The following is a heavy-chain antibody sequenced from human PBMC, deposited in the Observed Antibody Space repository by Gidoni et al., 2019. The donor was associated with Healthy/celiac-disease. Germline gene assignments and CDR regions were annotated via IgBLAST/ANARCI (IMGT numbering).Heavy chain of an antibody. Sequence: QVQLEQYGAEVKKPGASGKVPCKASGDTFTGYYMHWVRQAPGQGLEWMGGINPNSGGTHYAQKFQGRVTMTRDTSISTAYMALSRLSSDDTAVYYCARPRGYSSGWYDFDYWGQGTLVTVSS. CDR2: INPNSGGT. CDR1: GDTFTGYY. CDR3: ARPRGYSSGWYDFDY. J-gene: IGHJ4*02. D-gene: IGHD6-19*01. V-gene: IGHV1-2*02.